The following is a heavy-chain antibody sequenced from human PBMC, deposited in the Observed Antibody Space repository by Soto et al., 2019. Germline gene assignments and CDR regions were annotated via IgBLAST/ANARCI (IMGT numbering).Heavy chain of an antibody. J-gene: IGHJ6*02. V-gene: IGHV3-23*01. D-gene: IGHD2-8*01. CDR2: ISGSGDGT. CDR3: TKSRSSVLMVYGFGGMDV. Sequence: GGSLRLSCAASGFSVSDYAMSWVRQAPGKGLEWVSSISGSGDGTYYGDSVKGRFTLSRDTSQKTLYLQMNNLRGEDTAVYFCTKSRSSVLMVYGFGGMDVWGRGTTVTVSS. CDR1: GFSVSDYA.